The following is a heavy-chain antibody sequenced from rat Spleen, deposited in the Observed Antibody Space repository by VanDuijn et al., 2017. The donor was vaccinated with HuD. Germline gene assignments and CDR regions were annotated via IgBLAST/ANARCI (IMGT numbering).Heavy chain of an antibody. CDR2: ITNTGGST. J-gene: IGHJ2*01. CDR3: TRDRGRDYFDY. D-gene: IGHD4-3*01. V-gene: IGHV5-31*01. Sequence: EVQLVESGGGLVQPGRSLKLSCVASGFTFNNYWMTWIRQAPGKGLEWVASITNTGGSTYYPDSLKGRFTISRDNAKSTLYLQMNSLRSEDTATYYCTRDRGRDYFDYWGQGVMVTVSS. CDR1: GFTFNNYW.